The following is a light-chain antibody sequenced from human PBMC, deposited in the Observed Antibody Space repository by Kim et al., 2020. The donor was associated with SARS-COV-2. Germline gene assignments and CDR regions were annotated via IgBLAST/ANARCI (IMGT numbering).Light chain of an antibody. CDR3: QQRGNWPLT. CDR2: DAS. J-gene: IGKJ4*01. Sequence: LSPGERPTLSCRASQSVSSYLAWYQQNPGKAPRLLIYDASNRATGIPARFSGSGSGTDFTLTIGSLEPEDFAVYYCQQRGNWPLTFGGGTKVDIK. CDR1: QSVSSY. V-gene: IGKV3-11*01.